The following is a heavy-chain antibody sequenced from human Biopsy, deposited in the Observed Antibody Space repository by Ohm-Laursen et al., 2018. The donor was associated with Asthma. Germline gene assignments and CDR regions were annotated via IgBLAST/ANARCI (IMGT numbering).Heavy chain of an antibody. CDR2: IKHDGSEK. D-gene: IGHD6-25*01. CDR3: ARVFESSEWGPFYHFGLDV. J-gene: IGHJ6*02. V-gene: IGHV3-7*04. CDR1: GFTFSDYW. Sequence: SLRLSCAASGFTFSDYWMSWVRQVPGKGLEWVANIKHDGSEKNHVDSLKGRFTISRDNAKNSLYLQMNSLRAEDTAVYYCARVFESSEWGPFYHFGLDVWGQGTTVAVSS.